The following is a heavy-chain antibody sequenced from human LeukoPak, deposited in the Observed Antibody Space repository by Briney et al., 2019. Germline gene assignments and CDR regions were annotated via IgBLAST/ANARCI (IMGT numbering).Heavy chain of an antibody. CDR1: GFTFSDYS. J-gene: IGHJ4*02. CDR3: ARGITALDY. Sequence: PGGSLRLSCAASGFTFSDYSFNWVRQAPGKGLEWVSYISSTGSTTYYADSVKGRFTISRDAAKNSLYLQMNSRKDADSAVYFCARGITALDYWGQGTLVTVSS. D-gene: IGHD3-16*01. CDR2: ISSTGSTT. V-gene: IGHV3-48*02.